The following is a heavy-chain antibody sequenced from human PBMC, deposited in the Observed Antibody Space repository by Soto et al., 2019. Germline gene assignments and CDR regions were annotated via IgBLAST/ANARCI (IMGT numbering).Heavy chain of an antibody. J-gene: IGHJ4*02. V-gene: IGHV3-33*01. CDR1: GFTFSSYG. CDR3: ARDGYCSGGSCYRLVSFDY. CDR2: IWYDGSKK. D-gene: IGHD2-15*01. Sequence: QVQLVESGGGVAQPEKSLRLSCTASGFTFSSYGMHWVRQVPGKGLEWVALIWYDGSKKYYADSVKGRFTISRDNSKNTLFLQMTSLRAEDTAVYHCARDGYCSGGSCYRLVSFDYWGQGTLVTVSS.